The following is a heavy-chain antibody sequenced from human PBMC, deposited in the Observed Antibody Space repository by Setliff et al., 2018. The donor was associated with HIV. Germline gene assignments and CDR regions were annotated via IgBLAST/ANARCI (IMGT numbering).Heavy chain of an antibody. Sequence: ASVKVSCKASGYTFTGYYIHWLRQAPGQGLEWMGWINPDSGGTNYVQKFQGRVTMTRDTSISTAYMELRRLRSDDTAVYYCATDRTQTGISMVRGRLTDPARYPLDYWGPGTLVTVSS. J-gene: IGHJ4*02. V-gene: IGHV1-2*02. D-gene: IGHD3-10*01. CDR1: GYTFTGYY. CDR2: INPDSGGT. CDR3: ATDRTQTGISMVRGRLTDPARYPLDY.